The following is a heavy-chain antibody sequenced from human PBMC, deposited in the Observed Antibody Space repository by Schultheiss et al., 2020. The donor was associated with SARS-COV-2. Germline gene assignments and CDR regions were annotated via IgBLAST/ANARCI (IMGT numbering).Heavy chain of an antibody. D-gene: IGHD6-13*01. CDR2: ISWNSGSI. Sequence: SLKISCAASGFTFDDYTMHWVRQAPGKGLEWVSGISWNSGSIGYADSVKGRFTISRDNAKNSLHLQMNSLRVEDTALYYCARAPMDNNSWTSDYWGQGTLVTVSS. V-gene: IGHV3-9*01. CDR1: GFTFDDYT. J-gene: IGHJ4*02. CDR3: ARAPMDNNSWTSDY.